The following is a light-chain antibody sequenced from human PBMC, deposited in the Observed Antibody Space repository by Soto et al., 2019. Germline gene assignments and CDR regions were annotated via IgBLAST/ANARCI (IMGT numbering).Light chain of an antibody. V-gene: IGKV1-5*01. Sequence: DIQMTQSPSTLSASVGDRVTITCRASQSISSWLDWYQQKPGKAPKLLIYDASSLESGVPSRFSGSGSGTEFTLTISNLQPDDFAAYYCQQYHSYSPYTFGQGTKLEIK. CDR2: DAS. CDR1: QSISSW. J-gene: IGKJ2*01. CDR3: QQYHSYSPYT.